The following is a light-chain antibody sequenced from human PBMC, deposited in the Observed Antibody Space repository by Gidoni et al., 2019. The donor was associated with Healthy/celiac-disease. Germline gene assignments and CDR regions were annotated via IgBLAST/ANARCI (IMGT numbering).Light chain of an antibody. V-gene: IGKV1-NL1*01. CDR2: ATS. CDR1: QGISNS. Sequence: DIQMTQSPSSLSASIGDRVTITCRASQGISNSLTWYQQKPGKAPKLLLYATSKLESGVPSRFSGSGSGTDYTLTISSLQPEDFATYYCQQYYNTLALTCGGGTKVEIK. CDR3: QQYYNTLALT. J-gene: IGKJ4*01.